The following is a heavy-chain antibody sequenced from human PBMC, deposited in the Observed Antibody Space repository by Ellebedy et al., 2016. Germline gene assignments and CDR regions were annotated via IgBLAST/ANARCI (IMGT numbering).Heavy chain of an antibody. Sequence: ASVKVSCKASGYTFTTYYVHWVRQVPGQGLEWMGRIHPRDGGTIYAQRFQGRVTLIRDTSASTVYMELRSLGSEDTAVYYCARDNHGWTTDYWGQGTLVTVSS. CDR3: ARDNHGWTTDY. J-gene: IGHJ4*02. V-gene: IGHV1-46*01. CDR2: IHPRDGGT. CDR1: GYTFTTYY. D-gene: IGHD6-19*01.